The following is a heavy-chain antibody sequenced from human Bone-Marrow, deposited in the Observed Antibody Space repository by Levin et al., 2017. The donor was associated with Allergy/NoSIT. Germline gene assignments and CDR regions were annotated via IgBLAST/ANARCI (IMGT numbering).Heavy chain of an antibody. CDR1: GFTFSSYD. CDR3: ARSTGDWYFDL. V-gene: IGHV3-13*04. J-gene: IGHJ2*01. D-gene: IGHD7-27*01. CDR2: IGTAGDT. Sequence: TGGSLRLSCEASGFTFSSYDMHWVRQATGKGLEWVSAIGTAGDTYYPGSVKGRFTISRENAKNSLYLQMNSLRAGDTAVYYCARSTGDWYFDLWGRGTLVTVSS.